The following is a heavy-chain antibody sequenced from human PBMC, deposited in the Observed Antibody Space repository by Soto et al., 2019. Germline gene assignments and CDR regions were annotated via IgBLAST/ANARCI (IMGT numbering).Heavy chain of an antibody. V-gene: IGHV4-4*02. Sequence: KTSETLSLTCAVSGGSISSSNWWSWVRQPPGKGLEWIGEIYHSGSTNYNPSLKSRVSISVDTSKNQFSLKLSSVTAADTAVYYCARESHQGLGAGVFDSWGQGTLVTVSS. D-gene: IGHD6-13*01. J-gene: IGHJ4*02. CDR2: IYHSGST. CDR1: GGSISSSNW. CDR3: ARESHQGLGAGVFDS.